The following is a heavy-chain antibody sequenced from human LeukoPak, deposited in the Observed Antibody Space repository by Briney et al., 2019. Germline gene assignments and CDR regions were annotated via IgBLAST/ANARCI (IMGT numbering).Heavy chain of an antibody. CDR3: ARDSRDYYDSSGYWS. D-gene: IGHD3-22*01. CDR1: GFTFSSYW. J-gene: IGHJ4*02. Sequence: WGSLRLSCAASGFTFSSYWMSWVRQAPGKGLEWVANIKQDGSEKYYVDSVKGRFTISRDNAKNSLYLQMNSPRAEDTAVYYCARDSRDYYDSSGYWSWGQGTLVTVSS. V-gene: IGHV3-7*01. CDR2: IKQDGSEK.